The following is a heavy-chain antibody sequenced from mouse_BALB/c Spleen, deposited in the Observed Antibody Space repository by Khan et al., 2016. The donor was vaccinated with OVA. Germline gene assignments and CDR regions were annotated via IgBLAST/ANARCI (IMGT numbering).Heavy chain of an antibody. CDR2: IDPFSGDT. V-gene: IGHV1S135*01. CDR3: TRHGQVAWFTY. D-gene: IGHD1-1*02. J-gene: IGHJ3*01. CDR1: GYSFTSYY. Sequence: VQLKQSGPELMKPGASVKISCKASGYSFTSYYIHWVMQSHGTSLEWIGYIDPFSGDTTYNQKFKGKASLTVDKSSSTAYIHLSNLTSEDSAVYYCTRHGQVAWFTYWGQGTRVTVSA.